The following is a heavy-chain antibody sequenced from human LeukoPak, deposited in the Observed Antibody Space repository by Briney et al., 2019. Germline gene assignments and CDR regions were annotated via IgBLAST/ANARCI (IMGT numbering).Heavy chain of an antibody. J-gene: IGHJ4*02. D-gene: IGHD3-10*01. CDR2: VRYDGTNK. Sequence: GGSLRLSCAASGFAASGFTFSTFGMHWVRQAPGEGLEWVAFVRYDGTNKYYAGSVKGRFTISRDNSKNTLYLQMHSLRAEDTAVYYCAKGGYYGSGELDYWGQGTLVTVSS. CDR1: GFTFSTFG. CDR3: AKGGYYGSGELDY. V-gene: IGHV3-30*02.